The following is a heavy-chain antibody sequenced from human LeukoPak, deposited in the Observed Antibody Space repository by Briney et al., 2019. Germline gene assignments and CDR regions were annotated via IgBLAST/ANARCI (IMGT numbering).Heavy chain of an antibody. CDR3: ARAVFNPMLNYYSYGMDV. V-gene: IGHV1-2*02. Sequence: GASVKVSCKASGYTFTGYYMHWVRQAPGQGLEWMGWINPNRGGTNYAQKFHGRVTMTRDTSISTAYMELSRLRSDDTAVYYCARAVFNPMLNYYSYGMDVWGQGTTVTVSS. J-gene: IGHJ6*02. CDR2: INPNRGGT. D-gene: IGHD3-16*01. CDR1: GYTFTGYY.